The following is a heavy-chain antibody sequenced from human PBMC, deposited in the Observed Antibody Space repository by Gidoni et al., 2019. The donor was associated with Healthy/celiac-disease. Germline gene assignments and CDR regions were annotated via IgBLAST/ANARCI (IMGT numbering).Heavy chain of an antibody. Sequence: QVPLVQSGAEVKKSGASAKVSCKGSGYPFPRYYIHRVRQAPGQGLEWMGWVNPNSGGTNYAQKFQGRVTMTRDTSISTAYMELSRLRSDDTAVYYCARDSGYSYGYVRYYYYGMDVWGQGTTVTVSS. D-gene: IGHD5-18*01. CDR2: VNPNSGGT. CDR3: ARDSGYSYGYVRYYYYGMDV. V-gene: IGHV1-2*02. CDR1: GYPFPRYY. J-gene: IGHJ6*02.